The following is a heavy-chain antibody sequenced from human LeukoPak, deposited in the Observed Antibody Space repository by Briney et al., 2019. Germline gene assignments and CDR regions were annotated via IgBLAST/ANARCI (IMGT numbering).Heavy chain of an antibody. CDR1: GFTFSSYS. CDR2: ISSSSSYI. Sequence: GGSLRLSCAASGFTFSSYSMNWVRQAPGKGLGWVSSISSSSSYIYYADSVKGRFTISRDNAKNSLYLQMNSLRAEDTAVYYCARELIAAAGNFDYWGQGTLVTVSS. CDR3: ARELIAAAGNFDY. V-gene: IGHV3-21*01. D-gene: IGHD6-13*01. J-gene: IGHJ4*02.